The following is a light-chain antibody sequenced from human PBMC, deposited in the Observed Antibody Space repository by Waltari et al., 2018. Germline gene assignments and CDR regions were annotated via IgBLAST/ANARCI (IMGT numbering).Light chain of an antibody. CDR2: KVS. Sequence: QSLGHSDGNTDLNWFQQRPGQSPRRLMYKVSRRESGVPDRFSGSGSGTDFTLKISRVEAEDVGVYYCMQTTHSPRTFGQGTKVEI. V-gene: IGKV2-30*02. J-gene: IGKJ1*01. CDR3: MQTTHSPRT. CDR1: QSLGHSDGNTD.